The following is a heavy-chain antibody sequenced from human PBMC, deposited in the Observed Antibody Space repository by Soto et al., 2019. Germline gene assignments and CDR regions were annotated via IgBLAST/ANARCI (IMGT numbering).Heavy chain of an antibody. CDR3: ERGRGIVVVVYATPAFDI. D-gene: IGHD2-15*01. J-gene: IGHJ3*02. Sequence: QVQLQESGPGLAKPSQTLALTCTVSGCSISSGGYYWSWIRQHPGKGLEWIGYIYYSGSTYYNPSLHIRVTTAVDTSKTQFSMKLSSVTAADTAVYYFERGRGIVVVVYATPAFDIWCQGTMVTVSS. V-gene: IGHV4-31*03. CDR2: IYYSGST. CDR1: GCSISSGGYY.